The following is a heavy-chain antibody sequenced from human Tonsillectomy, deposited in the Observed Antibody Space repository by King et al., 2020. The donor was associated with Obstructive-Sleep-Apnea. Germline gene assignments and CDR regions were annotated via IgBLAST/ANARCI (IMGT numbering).Heavy chain of an antibody. CDR3: AREGGSNVRGDWFDP. Sequence: VQLQESGPGLVKPSETLSLTCTVSGVSLRSHYWRWIRQPPGKGLEWIGHIYYTGSTNYNPSLKSRVTISVDTSKNQFSLTLTSVTAADTAVYYCAREGGSNVRGDWFDPWGQGTLVTVSS. CDR2: IYYTGST. CDR1: GVSLRSHY. V-gene: IGHV4-59*11. D-gene: IGHD3-10*02. J-gene: IGHJ5*02.